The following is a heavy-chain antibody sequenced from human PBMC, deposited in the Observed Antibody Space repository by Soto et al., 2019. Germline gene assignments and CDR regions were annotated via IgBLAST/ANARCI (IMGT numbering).Heavy chain of an antibody. CDR3: ARDDEGGSDCDLGY. Sequence: GGSLGLSCAVSGFTFSSHAMHWVRQAPGKGLEWVALISTDGSNKYYADSVKGRFTTPRDNSKNTMYLQMNSLRVEDTAVYYCARDDEGGSDCDLGYWGQGALVTVSS. V-gene: IGHV3-30-3*01. J-gene: IGHJ4*02. CDR1: GFTFSSHA. CDR2: ISTDGSNK. D-gene: IGHD1-26*01.